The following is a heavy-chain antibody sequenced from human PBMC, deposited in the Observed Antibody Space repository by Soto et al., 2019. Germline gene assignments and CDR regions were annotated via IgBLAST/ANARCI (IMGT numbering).Heavy chain of an antibody. Sequence: ASVKVSCKASGYTFTSYAMHWVRQAPGQRLEWMGWINAGNGNTKYSQKFQGRVTITRDTSASTAYMELSSLRSEDTAVYYCARVMSTLGGIEYFQHWGQGTLVTVSS. D-gene: IGHD3-10*01. CDR1: GYTFTSYA. CDR2: INAGNGNT. J-gene: IGHJ1*01. CDR3: ARVMSTLGGIEYFQH. V-gene: IGHV1-3*01.